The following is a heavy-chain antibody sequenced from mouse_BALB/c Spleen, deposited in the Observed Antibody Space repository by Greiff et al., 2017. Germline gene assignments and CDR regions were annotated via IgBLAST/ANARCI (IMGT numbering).Heavy chain of an antibody. D-gene: IGHD1-1*01. J-gene: IGHJ4*01. CDR1: GFNINDTY. CDR3: ARSGAGSSSYYAMDY. V-gene: IGHV14-3*02. Sequence: VQLQQSGAELVKPGASVKLSCTASGFNINDTYMHWVKQRPEQGLEWIGRIDPANGNTKYDPKFQGKATITADTSSNTAYLQLSSLTSEDTAVYYCARSGAGSSSYYAMDYWGQGTSVTVSS. CDR2: IDPANGNT.